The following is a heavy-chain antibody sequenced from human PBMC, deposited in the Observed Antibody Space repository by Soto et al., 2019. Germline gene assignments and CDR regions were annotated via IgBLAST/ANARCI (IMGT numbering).Heavy chain of an antibody. CDR2: IIPIFGTA. J-gene: IGHJ4*02. CDR3: ARESRYCSGGSCYFLPGIDY. V-gene: IGHV1-69*12. Sequence: QVQLVQSGAEVHKPGSSVKVSCKASGGTFSSYAISWVRQAPGQGLEWMGGIIPIFGTANYAQKFQGRVTITADESTSTAYMELSSLRSEDTAVYYCARESRYCSGGSCYFLPGIDYWGQGTLVTVSS. D-gene: IGHD2-15*01. CDR1: GGTFSSYA.